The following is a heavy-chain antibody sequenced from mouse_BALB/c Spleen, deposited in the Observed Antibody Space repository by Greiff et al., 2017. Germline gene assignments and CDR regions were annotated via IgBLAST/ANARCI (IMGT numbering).Heavy chain of an antibody. Sequence: EVKLQESGPDLGKPSQSLSLPCTVTGYSIPRGYSWHWVRQFPGNKLEWMGYIHYSGSTNYNPSLKSRISITRDTSKNQFFLQLNSVTTEDTATYYCARGLERTYWGQGTLVTVSA. J-gene: IGHJ3*01. CDR1: GYSIPRGYS. D-gene: IGHD4-1*01. CDR2: IHYSGST. V-gene: IGHV3-1*02. CDR3: ARGLERTY.